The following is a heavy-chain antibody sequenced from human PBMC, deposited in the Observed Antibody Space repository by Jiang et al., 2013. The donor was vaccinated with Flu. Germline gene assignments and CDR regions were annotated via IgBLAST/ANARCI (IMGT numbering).Heavy chain of an antibody. CDR3: AAQFLYGGSDYFEY. J-gene: IGHJ4*02. CDR1: ESTFTTYA. V-gene: IGHV1-3*01. D-gene: IGHD3-10*01. Sequence: GAEVKKPGASVTVSCRASESTFTTYAIHWVRQAPGQRLEWMGWINARNGNTKYSQNFQGRITFTRDTSATTAYVELSGLRFEDSAVFYCAAQFLYGGSDYFEYWGQGTLVTVSS. CDR2: INARNGNT.